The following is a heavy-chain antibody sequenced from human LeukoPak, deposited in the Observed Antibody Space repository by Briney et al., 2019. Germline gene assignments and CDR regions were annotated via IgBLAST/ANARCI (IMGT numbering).Heavy chain of an antibody. CDR2: IYYSGST. CDR3: ARQSSGSYYEAFDI. CDR1: GGSISISSYY. J-gene: IGHJ3*02. V-gene: IGHV4-39*01. D-gene: IGHD1-26*01. Sequence: SETLSLTCTVSGGSISISSYYWGWIRQPPGKGLEWIGSIYYSGSTYYNPSLKSRVTISVDTSKNQFSLKLSSVTAADTAVYYCARQSSGSYYEAFDIWGQGTMVTVSS.